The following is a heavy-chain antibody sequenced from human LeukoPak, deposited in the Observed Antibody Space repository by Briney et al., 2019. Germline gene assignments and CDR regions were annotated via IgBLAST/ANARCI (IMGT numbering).Heavy chain of an antibody. J-gene: IGHJ4*02. CDR2: IYTSGST. CDR3: ARGSNPHPLPPFDY. V-gene: IGHV4-4*07. Sequence: SETLSLTCTVSGGSISSYYWSWIRQPAGKGLEWIGRIYTSGSTNYNPSLKSRVTMSVDTSKNQFSLKLSSVTAADTAVYYCARGSNPHPLPPFDYWGQGTLVTVSS. D-gene: IGHD2-2*01. CDR1: GGSISSYY.